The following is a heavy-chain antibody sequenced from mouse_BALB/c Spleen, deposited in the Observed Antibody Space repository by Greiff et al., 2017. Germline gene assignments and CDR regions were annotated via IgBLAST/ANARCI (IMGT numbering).Heavy chain of an antibody. CDR1: GYTFTSYT. Sequence: QVQLQQSAAELARPGASVKMSCKASGYTFTSYTMYWVNQRPGQGLEWIGYINPSSGYTEYNQKFKDKTTLTADNSSSTAYMQLSSLTSEESAVYYCAREERGSGYNYAMDYWGQGTSVTVSS. CDR2: INPSSGYT. J-gene: IGHJ4*01. V-gene: IGHV1-4*02. CDR3: AREERGSGYNYAMDY. D-gene: IGHD3-1*01.